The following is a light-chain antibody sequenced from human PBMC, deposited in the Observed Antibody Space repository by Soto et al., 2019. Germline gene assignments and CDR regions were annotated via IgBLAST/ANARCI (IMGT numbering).Light chain of an antibody. V-gene: IGKV3-15*01. CDR3: QQRNMWPRT. CDR2: GAS. Sequence: EIVMTQSPATLSVSPGERATLSCRASQSVSSNLAWYQQKPGQAPRLLIYGASTRATGIPARFSGSGSGTEFTLTIGSLQSEDFAVYHCQQRNMWPRTFGQGTRVEIK. CDR1: QSVSSN. J-gene: IGKJ1*01.